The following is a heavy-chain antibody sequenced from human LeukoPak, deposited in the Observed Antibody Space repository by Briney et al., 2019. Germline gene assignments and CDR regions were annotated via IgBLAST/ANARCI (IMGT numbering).Heavy chain of an antibody. CDR3: ARDLELPNYYYYYGMDV. CDR2: ISSSSSYI. D-gene: IGHD1-7*01. J-gene: IGHJ6*02. Sequence: GGSLRLSCAASGFTFSSYSMNWVRQAPGKGLEWVSSISSSSSYIYYADSVKGRFTISRDNAKNSLYLQMNSLRAEDTAVYYCARDLELPNYYYYYGMDVWGQGTTVTVSS. V-gene: IGHV3-21*01. CDR1: GFTFSSYS.